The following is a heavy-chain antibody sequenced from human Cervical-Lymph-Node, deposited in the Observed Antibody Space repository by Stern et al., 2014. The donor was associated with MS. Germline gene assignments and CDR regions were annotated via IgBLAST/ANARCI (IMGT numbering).Heavy chain of an antibody. CDR3: ARGDGRFLEDHRLLSLHQGPIGL. Sequence: QVQLVQSGAELRPPGASVKVACRASGYTFTSYDIHWVRQATGQGLEWMGWMNPRSGTRGSTQKLQGRIALTRNISMSMAFMELSDLRLDDTAIYYCARGDGRFLEDHRLLSLHQGPIGLWG. J-gene: IGHJ2*01. V-gene: IGHV1-8*01. CDR2: MNPRSGTR. CDR1: GYTFTSYD. D-gene: IGHD3-3*01.